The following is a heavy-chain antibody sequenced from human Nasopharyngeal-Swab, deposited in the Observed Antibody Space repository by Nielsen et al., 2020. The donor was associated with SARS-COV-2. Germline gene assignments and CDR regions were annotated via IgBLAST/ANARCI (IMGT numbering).Heavy chain of an antibody. CDR1: GGSISSCGYY. V-gene: IGHV4-61*08. J-gene: IGHJ3*02. CDR3: ARASPQRITIFGVVDAFDI. CDR2: IYYSGST. D-gene: IGHD3-3*01. Sequence: ESLKISCTVSGGSISSCGYYWRWLRQHPGKGLEWIGYIYYSGSTNYNPSLKSRVTISVDTSKNQFSLKLSSVTAADTAVYYCARASPQRITIFGVVDAFDIWGQGTMVTVSS.